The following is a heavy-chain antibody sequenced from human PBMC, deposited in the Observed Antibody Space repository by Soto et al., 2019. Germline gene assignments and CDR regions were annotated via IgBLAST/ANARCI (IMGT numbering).Heavy chain of an antibody. D-gene: IGHD3-9*01. J-gene: IGHJ3*02. V-gene: IGHV1-2*04. CDR1: GYTFTGYY. CDR3: ARGALLRYFAWLSPETDAFDI. CDR2: INPNSGGT. Sequence: QVQLVQSGAEVKKPGASVKVSCKASGYTFTGYYMHWVRQAPGQGLEWMGWINPNSGGTNYAQKFQGWVTMTRDTSISTGYMELSRLRSDDTAVYYCARGALLRYFAWLSPETDAFDIWGQGTMVTVSS.